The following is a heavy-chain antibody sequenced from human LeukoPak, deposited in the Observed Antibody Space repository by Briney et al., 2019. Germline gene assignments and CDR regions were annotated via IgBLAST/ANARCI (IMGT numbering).Heavy chain of an antibody. CDR1: GESFSGYY. V-gene: IGHV4-34*01. D-gene: IGHD6-13*01. CDR3: VRSRSSSYFDY. Sequence: SETLSLTCAVYGESFSGYYWSWIRQPPGKGLEWTGEINHSGSTNYNPSLKSRVTISVDTSKNQFSLKLSSVTAADTAVYYCVRSRSSSYFDYWGQGTLVTVSS. CDR2: INHSGST. J-gene: IGHJ4*02.